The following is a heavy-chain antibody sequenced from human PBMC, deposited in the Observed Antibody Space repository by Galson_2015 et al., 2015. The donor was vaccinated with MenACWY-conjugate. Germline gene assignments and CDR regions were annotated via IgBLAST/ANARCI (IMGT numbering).Heavy chain of an antibody. D-gene: IGHD6-13*01. CDR2: ISYDGSNE. Sequence: SLRLSCAASGFTFRRFGMHWVRQAPGKGLEWMAVISYDGSNEYYADSVKGRFTTSRDNSKNTLYLQMNSLRADDTAVYYCAKDWSVPYSTISYYFYMDVWGKGTTVTVSS. V-gene: IGHV3-30*18. CDR3: AKDWSVPYSTISYYFYMDV. CDR1: GFTFRRFG. J-gene: IGHJ6*03.